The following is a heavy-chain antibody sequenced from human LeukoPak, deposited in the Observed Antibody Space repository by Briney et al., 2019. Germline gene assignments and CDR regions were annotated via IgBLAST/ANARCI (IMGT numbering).Heavy chain of an antibody. CDR2: VYPGDSDT. Sequence: GESLRISCKGSGYSFTSYWIGWVRQMPGKGLEWMGIVYPGDSDTRYSPSFQGQVTISADKSISTAYLQWSSLKASDTAMYYCARHSYYYDSSGYSYVYFDYWAREPWSPSPQ. J-gene: IGHJ4*02. CDR3: ARHSYYYDSSGYSYVYFDY. V-gene: IGHV5-51*01. CDR1: GYSFTSYW. D-gene: IGHD3-22*01.